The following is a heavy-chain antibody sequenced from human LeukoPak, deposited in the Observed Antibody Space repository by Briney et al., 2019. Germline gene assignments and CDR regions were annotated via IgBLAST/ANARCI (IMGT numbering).Heavy chain of an antibody. CDR1: GYTFTCYY. Sequence: GASVKVSCKASGYTFTCYYMHWGRQAPGQGLEWMGWINPNSGGTNYAQKFQGRVTMTRDTSISTAYMELSRLRSDDTAVYYCATPQWSSGSYYYYFDYWGQGTLVTVSS. CDR3: ATPQWSSGSYYYYFDY. V-gene: IGHV1-2*02. J-gene: IGHJ4*02. CDR2: INPNSGGT. D-gene: IGHD1-26*01.